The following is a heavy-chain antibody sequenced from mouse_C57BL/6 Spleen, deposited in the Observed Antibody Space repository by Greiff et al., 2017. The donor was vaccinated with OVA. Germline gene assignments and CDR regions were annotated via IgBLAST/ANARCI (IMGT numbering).Heavy chain of an antibody. D-gene: IGHD6-1*01. V-gene: IGHV1-81*01. CDR2: IYPRSGNT. J-gene: IGHJ3*01. CDR1: GYTFTSYG. CDR3: ARIGAQDFAY. Sequence: QVQLQQSGAELARPGASVKLSCKASGYTFTSYGISWVKQRTGQGLEWIGEIYPRSGNTYYNEKFKGKATLTADKSSSTAYMELRSLTSEDSAVYFCARIGAQDFAYWGQGTLVTVSA.